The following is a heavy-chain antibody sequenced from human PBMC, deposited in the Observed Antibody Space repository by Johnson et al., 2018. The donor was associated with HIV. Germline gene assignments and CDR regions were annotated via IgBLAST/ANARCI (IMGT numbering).Heavy chain of an antibody. CDR1: GFTFSSYG. Sequence: QVQLVESGGGVVQPGGSLRLSCAASGFTFSSYGMHWVRQAPGKGLEWVAFIRYDESNKYYADSLKGRFTISRDNSKNTLYIQMNSLRAEDTAVYYCANPTGSDAFDIWGQGTMVTVSS. CDR3: ANPTGSDAFDI. V-gene: IGHV3-30*02. D-gene: IGHD1-1*01. J-gene: IGHJ3*02. CDR2: IRYDESNK.